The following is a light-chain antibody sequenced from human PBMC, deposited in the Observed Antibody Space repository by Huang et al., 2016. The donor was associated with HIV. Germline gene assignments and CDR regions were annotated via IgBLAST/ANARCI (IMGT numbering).Light chain of an antibody. CDR3: QQYNNWPRT. CDR2: GAS. J-gene: IGKJ2*01. CDR1: QDVSSN. Sequence: ERVMTQSPDILSVSPGETATLSCRASQDVSSNLAWYRQKPGQAPSLLIYGASTRVSGIPARFNGSGSGIAFTLTIISVQSEDFAVYYCQQYNNWPRTFGQGTKLEIK. V-gene: IGKV3-15*01.